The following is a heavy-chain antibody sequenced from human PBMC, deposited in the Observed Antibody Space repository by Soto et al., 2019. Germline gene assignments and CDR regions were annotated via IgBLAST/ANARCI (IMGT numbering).Heavy chain of an antibody. J-gene: IGHJ3*02. Sequence: EVQLVESGGGLEQPGRSLRLSCAASGFTFDDYAMHWVRQAPGKGLEWVSGISWNSASIVYADSVKGRFTISRDNATNSLYLQMNSLRPDDTALYYCAKGGASRIDAFDIWGQGTMVTVSS. CDR2: ISWNSASI. D-gene: IGHD3-16*01. CDR1: GFTFDDYA. CDR3: AKGGASRIDAFDI. V-gene: IGHV3-9*01.